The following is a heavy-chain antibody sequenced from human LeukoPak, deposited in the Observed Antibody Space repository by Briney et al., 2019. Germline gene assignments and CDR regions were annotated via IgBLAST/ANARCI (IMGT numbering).Heavy chain of an antibody. CDR1: GYTFTSYG. CDR3: ARLGGPRDYYYGMDV. J-gene: IGHJ6*02. CDR2: ISAYNGNT. V-gene: IGHV1-18*01. D-gene: IGHD2-15*01. Sequence: ASVNVSCKASGYTFTSYGISWVRQAPGQGLEWMGWISAYNGNTNYAQKLQGRVTMTTDTSTSTAYMELRSLRSDDTAVYYCARLGGPRDYYYGMDVWGQGTTATVSS.